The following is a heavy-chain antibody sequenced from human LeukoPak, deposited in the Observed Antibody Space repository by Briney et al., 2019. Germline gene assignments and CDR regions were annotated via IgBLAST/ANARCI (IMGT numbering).Heavy chain of an antibody. D-gene: IGHD2-21*02. CDR2: IYPYSGDT. CDR1: GYTFTGYY. CDR3: ARDSYCGGDCYFYAFDI. J-gene: IGHJ3*02. V-gene: IGHV1-2*02. Sequence: ASVTVSCKASGYTFTGYYIHWVRQAPGQGLEWMGWIYPYSGDTNYAQNFQGRVTITADESTSTAYMELSSLRSGDTAVYYCARDSYCGGDCYFYAFDIWGQGTMVTVSS.